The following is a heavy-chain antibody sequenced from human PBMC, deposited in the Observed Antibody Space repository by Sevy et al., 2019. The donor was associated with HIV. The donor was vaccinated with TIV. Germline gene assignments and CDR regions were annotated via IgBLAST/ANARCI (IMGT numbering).Heavy chain of an antibody. CDR2: LSFGCGEI. CDR3: AREGCTKPHDY. D-gene: IGHD2-8*01. Sequence: GGSLRLSFAASGFTFSKYSMSWVRQPPGKGLEWVSTLSFGCGEINYADSVKGRFTISRDNSKSSVYLQMNNLRPEDTAVYYCAREGCTKPHDYGGQGTLVTVSS. V-gene: IGHV3-23*01. J-gene: IGHJ4*02. CDR1: GFTFSKYS.